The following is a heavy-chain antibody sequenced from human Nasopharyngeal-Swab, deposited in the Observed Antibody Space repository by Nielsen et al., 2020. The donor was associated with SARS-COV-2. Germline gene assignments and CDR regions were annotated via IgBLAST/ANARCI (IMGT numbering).Heavy chain of an antibody. D-gene: IGHD3-22*01. CDR3: ARGQSKITMIVVVIAFWQYYFDY. CDR1: GGSFSGYS. J-gene: IGHJ4*02. V-gene: IGHV4-34*01. CDR2: INDSGST. Sequence: SETLSLTSTVSGGSFSGYSWNWIRQSPGKGLEWIGEINDSGSTSYNPSLKSRVSISLDTSTNHFSLQLRSMTASDTAVYYCARGQSKITMIVVVIAFWQYYFDYWGQGALVTVSS.